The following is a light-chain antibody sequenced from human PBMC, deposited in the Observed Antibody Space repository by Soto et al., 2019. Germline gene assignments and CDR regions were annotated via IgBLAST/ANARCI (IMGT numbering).Light chain of an antibody. CDR1: QSVGSE. V-gene: IGKV3-15*01. Sequence: EVVMTQSPATLSVSPGERATLSCRASQSVGSELAWYQQKPGQAPRLLIYGASTRSTGVPARFSGSGSGTDFTLTISSLQSEDFAVYYCQQYDKWPPYTFGQGPSWRSN. CDR3: QQYDKWPPYT. J-gene: IGKJ2*01. CDR2: GAS.